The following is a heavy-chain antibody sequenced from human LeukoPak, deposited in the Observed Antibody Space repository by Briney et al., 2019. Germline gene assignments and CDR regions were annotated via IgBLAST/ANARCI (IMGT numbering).Heavy chain of an antibody. Sequence: PGGSLRLSCAASGCTFTDYSMTWVRQAPGKGLEWVSSISAVSTYKFYSDSVKGRFTISRDNAKNILYLQMSSLSAEDTAVYYCARDGSGFYLYYYMDVWGRGTPVTVSS. CDR2: ISAVSTYK. CDR3: ARDGSGFYLYYYMDV. J-gene: IGHJ6*03. V-gene: IGHV3-21*01. CDR1: GCTFTDYS. D-gene: IGHD3-3*01.